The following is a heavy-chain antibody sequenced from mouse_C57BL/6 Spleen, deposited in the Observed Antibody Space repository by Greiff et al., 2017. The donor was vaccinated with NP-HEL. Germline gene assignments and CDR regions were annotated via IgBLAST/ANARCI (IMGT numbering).Heavy chain of an antibody. J-gene: IGHJ4*01. Sequence: QVQLQQSGAELVKPGASVKISCKASGYAFSSYWMNWVKQRPGKGLEWIGQIYPGDGDTNYNGKFKGKATLTADKSSSTAYMQLSSLTSEDSAVYFCARRGVYSNYAMDYWGQGTSVTVSS. V-gene: IGHV1-80*01. CDR2: IYPGDGDT. CDR1: GYAFSSYW. D-gene: IGHD2-5*01. CDR3: ARRGVYSNYAMDY.